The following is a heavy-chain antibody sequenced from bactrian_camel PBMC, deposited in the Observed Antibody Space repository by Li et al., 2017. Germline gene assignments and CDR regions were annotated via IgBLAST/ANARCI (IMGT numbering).Heavy chain of an antibody. V-gene: IGHV3S1*01. CDR1: GYRYDTYC. CDR3: AANFGPYCSGHRWCAWVGNEYNY. D-gene: IGHD2*01. Sequence: HVQLVESGGGSVQAGGSLRLSCAAPGYRYDTYCMGWFRQAPGKEREGVARIYTGSGNTYYADSVKGRFTISQDNAKNTVYLQMNSLKPEDTAMYYCAANFGPYCSGHRWCAWVGNEYNYWGQGTQVTVS. J-gene: IGHJ4*01. CDR2: IYTGSGNT.